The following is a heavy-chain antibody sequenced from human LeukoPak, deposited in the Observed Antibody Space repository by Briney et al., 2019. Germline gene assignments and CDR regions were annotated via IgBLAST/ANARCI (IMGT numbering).Heavy chain of an antibody. J-gene: IGHJ3*02. V-gene: IGHV3-74*03. D-gene: IGHD5-12*01. CDR1: GFTFSSNW. CDR3: ARVHSNTVATIRAGGTFDI. Sequence: GGSLRLSCAASGFTFSSNWMHWVRQAPGKGLVWVSRINSDGRTTTYADSVKGRFTISRDNAKNTLYLQMNSLRAEDTAVYYCARVHSNTVATIRAGGTFDIWGQGTMVTVSS. CDR2: INSDGRTT.